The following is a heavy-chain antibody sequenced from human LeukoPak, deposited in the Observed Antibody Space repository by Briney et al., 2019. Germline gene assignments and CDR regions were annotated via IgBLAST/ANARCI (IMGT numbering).Heavy chain of an antibody. V-gene: IGHV4-34*01. CDR2: INHSGST. Sequence: SETLSLTCAVYGGSFSGYYWSWIRQPPGKGLEWIGEINHSGSTNYNPSLKSRVTISVDTSKNQFSLKLSSVTAADTAVYYCASTPYYDFWSGYPPLAFDIWGQGTMVTVSS. J-gene: IGHJ3*02. CDR3: ASTPYYDFWSGYPPLAFDI. CDR1: GGSFSGYY. D-gene: IGHD3-3*01.